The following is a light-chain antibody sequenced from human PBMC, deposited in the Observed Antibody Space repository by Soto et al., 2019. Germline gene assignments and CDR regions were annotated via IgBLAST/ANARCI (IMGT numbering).Light chain of an antibody. J-gene: IGLJ3*02. Sequence: QSALTQPASVSGSPGQSITISCTGTSSDVGSYNVVSWYQQLPGEAPKLIIYEVNERPSGISNRFSGSKSGNTASLTISGLQDEDDSDYYCCSYAGYSRFLFGGGTKLTVL. V-gene: IGLV2-23*02. CDR2: EVN. CDR1: SSDVGSYNV. CDR3: CSYAGYSRFL.